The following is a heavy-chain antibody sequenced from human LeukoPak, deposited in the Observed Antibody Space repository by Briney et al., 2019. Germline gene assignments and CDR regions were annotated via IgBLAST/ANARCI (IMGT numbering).Heavy chain of an antibody. J-gene: IGHJ4*01. CDR2: ISYDSKNK. Sequence: TGGSLRLSCAASGFTFNNYAMNWVRQVPGKGLEWVALISYDSKNKNYADSVRGRFTVSRDGSRNTLYLQMDNLRGEDAAVYHCAKDGYSYAYSYFDSWGHGTLVTVSS. CDR1: GFTFNNYA. CDR3: AKDGYSYAYSYFDS. D-gene: IGHD5-18*01. V-gene: IGHV3-30*18.